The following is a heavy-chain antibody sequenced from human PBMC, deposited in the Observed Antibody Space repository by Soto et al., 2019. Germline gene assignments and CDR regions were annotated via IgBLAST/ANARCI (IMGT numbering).Heavy chain of an antibody. CDR2: IYYSGST. CDR3: ARLVYCSGGSCYLGADYYYYYMDV. Sequence: PSETLSLTCTVSGGSISSYDWSWIRQHPGKGLEWIGYIYYSGSTNYNPSLKSRVTISVDTSKNQFSLKLSSVTAADTAVYYCARLVYCSGGSCYLGADYYYYYMDVWGKGTTVTVSS. D-gene: IGHD2-15*01. CDR1: GGSISSYD. V-gene: IGHV4-59*08. J-gene: IGHJ6*03.